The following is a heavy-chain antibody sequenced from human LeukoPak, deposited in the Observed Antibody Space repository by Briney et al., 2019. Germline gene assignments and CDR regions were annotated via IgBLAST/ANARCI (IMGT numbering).Heavy chain of an antibody. CDR2: ISSSSSYI. CDR3: ARERRSSGKPFDY. Sequence: GGSLRLSCAASGFTFSSYSMNWVRQAPGKGLEWVSSISSSSSYIYYADSVKGRFTISRDNAKNSLYLQMNSLRAEDTAVYYCARERRSSGKPFDYWGQGALVTVSS. CDR1: GFTFSSYS. D-gene: IGHD1-26*01. V-gene: IGHV3-21*01. J-gene: IGHJ4*02.